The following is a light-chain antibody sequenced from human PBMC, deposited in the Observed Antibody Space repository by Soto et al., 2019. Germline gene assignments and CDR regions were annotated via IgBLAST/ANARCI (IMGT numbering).Light chain of an antibody. CDR2: GAS. V-gene: IGKV3-20*01. Sequence: EIVLTQSPGTLSLSPGERATLSCRASQSVSSSSLAWYQQKPGQAPRLLISGASSRAADIPDRFSGSGSGTDFTLTITNLQPEDSGTYYCQHPKWAFGQGTTVEI. J-gene: IGKJ1*01. CDR1: QSVSSSS. CDR3: QHPKWA.